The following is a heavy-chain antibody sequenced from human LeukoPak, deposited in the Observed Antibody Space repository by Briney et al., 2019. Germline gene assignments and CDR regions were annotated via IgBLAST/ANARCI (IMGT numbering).Heavy chain of an antibody. V-gene: IGHV3-7*03. J-gene: IGHJ4*02. Sequence: GGSLRLSGAASGFSFGSYWMNWVRQPPGKGLEWVALIKSDGTEEHYVDSVRGRFTVSRDNAKNALYLQMNSLGAEDTGVYYCAGGMGWTSDYWGQGALVTVSS. CDR3: AGGMGWTSDY. CDR2: IKSDGTEE. D-gene: IGHD6-19*01. CDR1: GFSFGSYW.